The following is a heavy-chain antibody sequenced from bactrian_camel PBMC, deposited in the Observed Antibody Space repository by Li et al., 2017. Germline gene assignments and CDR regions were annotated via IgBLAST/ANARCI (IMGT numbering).Heavy chain of an antibody. D-gene: IGHD1*01. V-gene: IGHV3-3*01. CDR3: AADRGSYYLTRSCRLVRYEYNY. Sequence: HVQLVESGGGSVQAGGSLRLSCAASGDTFSGNCMGWFRQAPGKEREGVATVYTPGGSTYYADSVKGRFTISRDVAKNTVYLQMDTLKPEDTAMYYCAADRGSYYLTRSCRLVRYEYNYWGQGTQVTVS. J-gene: IGHJ4*01. CDR2: VYTPGGST. CDR1: GDTFSGNC.